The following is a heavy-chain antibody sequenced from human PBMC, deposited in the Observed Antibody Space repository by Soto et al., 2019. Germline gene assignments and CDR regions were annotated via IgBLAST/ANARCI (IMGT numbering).Heavy chain of an antibody. CDR3: VRNVAGATVPYYFDF. CDR1: GGSISSGGYY. Sequence: PSETLSLTCTVSGGSISSGGYYWSWIRQHPGKGLEWIGYIYYSESIYYNPSLKRRVTISADTSKNQFSLKLNSVTAADTAVYYCVRNVAGATVPYYFDFWGQGIVVTVSS. J-gene: IGHJ4*02. D-gene: IGHD1-26*01. V-gene: IGHV4-31*03. CDR2: IYYSESI.